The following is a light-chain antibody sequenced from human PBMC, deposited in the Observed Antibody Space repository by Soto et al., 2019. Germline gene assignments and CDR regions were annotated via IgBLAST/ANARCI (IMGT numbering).Light chain of an antibody. CDR1: QSVSGSY. J-gene: IGKJ2*01. V-gene: IGKV3-20*01. CDR2: GTS. Sequence: EIVLTQSPGTLSLSPGERATLSCRASQSVSGSYLAGYQQKPGQAPRLLIYGTSTRATGIPDRFSGSGSGTDFTLTISRLEPEDFAVYYCQQYGSSLYTFGQGTKLEIK. CDR3: QQYGSSLYT.